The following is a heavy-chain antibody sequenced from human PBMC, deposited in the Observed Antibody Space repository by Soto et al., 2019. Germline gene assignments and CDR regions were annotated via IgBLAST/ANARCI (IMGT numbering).Heavy chain of an antibody. CDR3: VRGGGAYAGSSLWFDS. J-gene: IGHJ5*01. D-gene: IGHD3-16*01. V-gene: IGHV3-48*03. CDR1: GFDFSGSE. Sequence: GGSLRLSCTASGFDFSGSEMNWFRQAPGKGLEWVAYVTGSGGAMFHADSVKGRLSISRDNAKNSLFLEMNNLTADDTAVYYCVRGGGAYAGSSLWFDSWGQGTLVTVSS. CDR2: VTGSGGAM.